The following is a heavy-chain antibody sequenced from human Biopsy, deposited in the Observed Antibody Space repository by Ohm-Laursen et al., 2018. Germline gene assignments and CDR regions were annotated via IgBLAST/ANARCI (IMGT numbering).Heavy chain of an antibody. D-gene: IGHD3-10*01. J-gene: IGHJ3*02. Sequence: ASVKVSCKASGYTFTGHSIHWMRQAPGQRLEWMGWVSPAGAITNYAQKFQGRVTMTSDTSISTAYIELRRLISDDTAVYFCARDRMVTIITLVRADTFDIWGQGTLVSVSS. CDR2: VSPAGAIT. CDR1: GYTFTGHS. V-gene: IGHV1-2*02. CDR3: ARDRMVTIITLVRADTFDI.